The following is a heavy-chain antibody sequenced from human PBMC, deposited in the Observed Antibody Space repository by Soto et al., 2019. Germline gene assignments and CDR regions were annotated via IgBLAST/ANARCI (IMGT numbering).Heavy chain of an antibody. CDR3: ATGVATTEWDS. J-gene: IGHJ4*02. CDR1: GGSIGSNY. CDR2: VFYSGHS. V-gene: IGHV4-59*08. Sequence: QVQLQESGPGLVKPSETLSLTCTVSGGSIGSNYWSWIRQPPGKGLEWIAYVFYSGHSDYNPSLKSRVTISVDTSKNQFSLTMTSVTAADTAVYYCATGVATTEWDSWGQGTLVTVSS. D-gene: IGHD5-12*01.